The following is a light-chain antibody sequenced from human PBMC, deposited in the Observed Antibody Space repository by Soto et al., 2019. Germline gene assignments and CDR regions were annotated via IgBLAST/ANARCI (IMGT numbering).Light chain of an antibody. CDR2: DVS. Sequence: QCALTQPASVSGSPGQSITISCTGTSSDVGGYNYVSWYQQHPGKAPKLMIYDVSNRPSGVSNRFSGSKSGNTASLTISGLQAEDEADYYCSSYTSSRVFGGGTKLTVL. V-gene: IGLV2-14*01. J-gene: IGLJ2*01. CDR3: SSYTSSRV. CDR1: SSDVGGYNY.